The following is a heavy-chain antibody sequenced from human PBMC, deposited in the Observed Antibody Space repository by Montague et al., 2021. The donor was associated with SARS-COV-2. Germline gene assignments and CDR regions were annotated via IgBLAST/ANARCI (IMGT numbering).Heavy chain of an antibody. CDR2: INQGGST. V-gene: IGHV4-34*01. D-gene: IGHD2-2*01. CDR3: ARFWRRVVPAATVQWEKNYNLYCMDV. Sequence: SETLSLTCAVSGASFSDYYWSWIRQPPGKGLEWIGEINQGGSTNYNPSRRGGVTISVDTSKNQFPLKLSSVTAADTAVYYCARFWRRVVPAATVQWEKNYNLYCMDVWGKGTTVTVSS. J-gene: IGHJ6*03. CDR1: GASFSDYY.